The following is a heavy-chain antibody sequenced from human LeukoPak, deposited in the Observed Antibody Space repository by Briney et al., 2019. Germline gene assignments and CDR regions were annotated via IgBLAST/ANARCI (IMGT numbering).Heavy chain of an antibody. J-gene: IGHJ6*02. V-gene: IGHV3-73*01. CDR3: IRGAVSGSYSGLDV. Sequence: GSLRLSCAASGFTFSGSTIHWVRQASGKGLEWVGCIRTNPNNYATAYGTSVKGRFTLSRDDSRNTAYLQMNSLKTEDTAVYYCIRGAVSGSYSGLDVWGQGTTVTVSS. CDR1: GFTFSGST. CDR2: IRTNPNNYAT. D-gene: IGHD1-26*01.